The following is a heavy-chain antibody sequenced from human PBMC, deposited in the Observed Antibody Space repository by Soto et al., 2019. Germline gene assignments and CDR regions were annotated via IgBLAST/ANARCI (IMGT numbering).Heavy chain of an antibody. CDR3: ARGRIAAAGPNDY. D-gene: IGHD6-13*01. CDR1: GGSISSGGYY. Sequence: SETLSLTCTVSGGSISSGGYYWSWIRQHPGKGLEWIGYIYYSGSTYYNPSLKSRVTISVDTSKNQFSLKLSSVTAADTAVYYCARGRIAAAGPNDYWGQGTLVTVSS. CDR2: IYYSGST. J-gene: IGHJ4*02. V-gene: IGHV4-31*03.